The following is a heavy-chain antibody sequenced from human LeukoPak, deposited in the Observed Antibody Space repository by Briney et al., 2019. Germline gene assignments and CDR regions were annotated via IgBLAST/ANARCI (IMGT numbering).Heavy chain of an antibody. J-gene: IGHJ5*02. CDR1: GGSISSYY. CDR2: IYTSGST. Sequence: SETLSLTCTVSGGSISSYYWSWIRQLAGKGLEWIGRIYTSGSTNYNPSLKSRVTMSVDTSKNQFSLKLSSVTAADTAVYYCARDRGGGSGSYYNVGFRPGWFDPWGQGTLVTVSS. V-gene: IGHV4-4*07. CDR3: ARDRGGGSGSYYNVGFRPGWFDP. D-gene: IGHD3-10*01.